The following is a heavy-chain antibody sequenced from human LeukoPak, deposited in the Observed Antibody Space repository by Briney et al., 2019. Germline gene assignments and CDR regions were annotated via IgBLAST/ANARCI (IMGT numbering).Heavy chain of an antibody. CDR3: ARASSNEIDY. CDR1: GYTFRTHY. V-gene: IGHV1-46*01. Sequence: GASVKVSCKASGYTFRTHYMHWVRQAPGQGLEWMGIINPSDGGTTYAQKFQGRVTMTRDTLTSTIYMELSSLRFEDTAVYYCARASSNEIDYWGQGTLVTVSS. J-gene: IGHJ4*02. D-gene: IGHD4-11*01. CDR2: INPSDGGT.